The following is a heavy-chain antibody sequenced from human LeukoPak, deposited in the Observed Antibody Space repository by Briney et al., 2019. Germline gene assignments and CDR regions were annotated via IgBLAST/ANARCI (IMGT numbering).Heavy chain of an antibody. Sequence: PGGSLRLSCAASGFNFSIYAMSWVRQAPGKGLEWVSVIYSGGSTYYADSVKGRFTISRDNSKNTLYLQMNSLRSDDTAVYYCATSSGWSSNAFDIWGQGTMVTVSS. CDR1: GFNFSIYA. CDR3: ATSSGWSSNAFDI. CDR2: IYSGGST. J-gene: IGHJ3*02. D-gene: IGHD6-19*01. V-gene: IGHV3-53*05.